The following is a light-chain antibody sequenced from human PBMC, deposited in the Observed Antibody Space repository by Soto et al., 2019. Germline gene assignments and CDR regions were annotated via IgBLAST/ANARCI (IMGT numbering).Light chain of an antibody. J-gene: IGLJ2*01. CDR3: CSYAGSSTPVV. Sequence: QSALTQPASVSGSPGQSITISCTGTSSDVGSYNLVSWYQQHPGKAPKLMIYEGSKRPSGVSNRFSGSKSGNTASLTISGLQAEDEADYYCCSYAGSSTPVVFGGGTKVT. V-gene: IGLV2-23*01. CDR1: SSDVGSYNL. CDR2: EGS.